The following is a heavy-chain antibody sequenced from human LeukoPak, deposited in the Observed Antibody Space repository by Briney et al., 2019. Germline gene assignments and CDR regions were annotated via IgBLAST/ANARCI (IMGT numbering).Heavy chain of an antibody. J-gene: IGHJ4*02. CDR2: IGSSSSPI. D-gene: IGHD5-12*01. CDR3: ARAMRSGYDY. CDR1: GFTFNNAW. Sequence: PGGSLRLSCAASGFTFNNAWMTWVRQAPGKGLEWVSYIGSSSSPIYYADSVKGRFTISRDNAKNSLYLQMNSLRDEDTAVYYCARAMRSGYDYWGQGTLVTVSS. V-gene: IGHV3-48*02.